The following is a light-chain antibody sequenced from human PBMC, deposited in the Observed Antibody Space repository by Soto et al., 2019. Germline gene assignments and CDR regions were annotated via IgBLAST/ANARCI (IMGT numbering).Light chain of an antibody. CDR2: VND. Sequence: QSVLTQPPSVSAAPGQTVTISCSGSSSNIGNNFVFWYQQLPAAAPKLLINVNDNRPSAVPDRFSGSTSGTSATLGITGVHTGDEAAYYCGTWDGGLSAGVFGGGTQLTVL. J-gene: IGLJ3*02. V-gene: IGLV1-51*01. CDR3: GTWDGGLSAGV. CDR1: SSNIGNNF.